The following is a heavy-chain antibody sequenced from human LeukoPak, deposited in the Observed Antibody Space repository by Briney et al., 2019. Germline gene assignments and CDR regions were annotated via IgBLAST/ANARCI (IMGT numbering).Heavy chain of an antibody. CDR2: IYPGDSDT. V-gene: IGHV5-51*01. D-gene: IGHD2-2*01. Sequence: GASLQISCQGSGYSFTSYWIGWVRQLPGKGLEWMGIIYPGDSDTRYSPSFQGQVTISADKSISTAYLQWSSLKASDTAMYYCARLLPSYCSSTSCHGPYDYWGQGTLVTVSS. J-gene: IGHJ4*02. CDR1: GYSFTSYW. CDR3: ARLLPSYCSSTSCHGPYDY.